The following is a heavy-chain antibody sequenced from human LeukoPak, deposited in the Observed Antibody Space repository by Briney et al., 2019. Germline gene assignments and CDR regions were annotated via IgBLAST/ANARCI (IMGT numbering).Heavy chain of an antibody. V-gene: IGHV1-2*02. J-gene: IGHJ4*02. CDR2: INPNSGGT. CDR3: AQSGSYWGGVDY. Sequence: ASVKVSCKASGYTFTDYYMHWVRQAPGQGLEWMGWINPNSGGTNYAQKFQGRVTMTRDTSISTAYMELSRLRSDDTAVYYCAQSGSYWGGVDYWGQGTLVTVSS. CDR1: GYTFTDYY. D-gene: IGHD1-26*01.